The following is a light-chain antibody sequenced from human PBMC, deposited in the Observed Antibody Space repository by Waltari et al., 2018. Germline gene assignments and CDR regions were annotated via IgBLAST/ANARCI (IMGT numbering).Light chain of an antibody. CDR3: CSYAGSSLWDV. V-gene: IGLV2-23*01. J-gene: IGLJ1*01. CDR1: SSDVGSYNL. Sequence: QSALTQPASVSGSPGQSITISCTGTSSDVGSYNLVSWYQQHPGKAPKLMIYEGSKRPSGVSNRFSCSKSGNTASLTISGLQAEDEADYYCCSYAGSSLWDVFGTGTKVTVL. CDR2: EGS.